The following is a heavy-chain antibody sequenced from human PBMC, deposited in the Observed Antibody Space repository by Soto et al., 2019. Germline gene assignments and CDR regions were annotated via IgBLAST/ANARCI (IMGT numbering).Heavy chain of an antibody. CDR1: GFTFGDYA. J-gene: IGHJ4*02. CDR3: TRGVRGGSYFNY. CDR2: IRSKAHGGTT. D-gene: IGHD3-16*01. Sequence: EVQLVESGGGLVQPGRSLRLSCTASGFTFGDYAMTWVRQAPGKGLEWVGFIRSKAHGGTTEYAASVKGIFTISRDDSKTTAHLKMNGLKPEDTPVYYCTRGVRGGSYFNYGAQGTLVPVSS. V-gene: IGHV3-49*04.